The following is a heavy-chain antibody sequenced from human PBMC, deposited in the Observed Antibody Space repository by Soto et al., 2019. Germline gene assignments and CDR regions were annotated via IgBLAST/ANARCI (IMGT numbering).Heavy chain of an antibody. D-gene: IGHD1-26*01. CDR3: ARLADEWELLPPIKTFDY. J-gene: IGHJ4*02. CDR1: GGSISSSNW. CDR2: IYHSGST. Sequence: QVQLQESGPGLVKPSGTLSLTCAVSGGSISSSNWWSWVRQPPGKGREWIGEIYHSGSTNYNPSLKSRVNISVDKSKHQFSLKLSSVTAADTAVYYCARLADEWELLPPIKTFDYWGQGTLVTVSS. V-gene: IGHV4-4*02.